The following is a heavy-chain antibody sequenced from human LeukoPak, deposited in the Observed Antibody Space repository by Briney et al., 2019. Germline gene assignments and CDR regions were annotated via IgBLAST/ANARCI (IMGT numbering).Heavy chain of an antibody. Sequence: PGGSLRLSCAASGFTFSSYGMHWVRQAPGKGLEWVSYISSSGSTIYYADSVKGRFTISRDNAKNSLYLQMNSLRAEDTAVYYCARVEEDAFDIWGQGTMVTVSS. V-gene: IGHV3-48*04. CDR3: ARVEEDAFDI. J-gene: IGHJ3*02. CDR2: ISSSGSTI. CDR1: GFTFSSYG.